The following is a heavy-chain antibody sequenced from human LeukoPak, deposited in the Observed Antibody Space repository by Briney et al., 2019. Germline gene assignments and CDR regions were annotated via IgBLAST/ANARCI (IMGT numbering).Heavy chain of an antibody. D-gene: IGHD3-9*01. CDR3: AREALYYDILTANDAFDI. CDR1: GFTFSSYA. J-gene: IGHJ3*02. Sequence: GGSLGLSCAASGFTFSSYAMHWVRQAPGKGLEWVAVISYDGSNKYYADSVKGRFTISRDNSKNTLYLQMNSLRAEDTAVYYCAREALYYDILTANDAFDIWGQGTMVTVSS. V-gene: IGHV3-30*04. CDR2: ISYDGSNK.